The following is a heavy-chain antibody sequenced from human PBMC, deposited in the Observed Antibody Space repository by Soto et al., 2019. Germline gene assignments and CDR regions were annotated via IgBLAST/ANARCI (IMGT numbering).Heavy chain of an antibody. CDR1: GVSISSYY. D-gene: IGHD3-10*01. CDR3: ARDLRVLGYFDY. CDR2: MYDSGST. J-gene: IGHJ4*02. Sequence: SETLSLPCTVSGVSISSYYWSWIRQSPGKGLEWIGYMYDSGSTKSNPSLKSRVTISRDTSKNQFSLKLRSVTAADTAVSYCARDLRVLGYFDYWGQGTLVTVSP. V-gene: IGHV4-59*01.